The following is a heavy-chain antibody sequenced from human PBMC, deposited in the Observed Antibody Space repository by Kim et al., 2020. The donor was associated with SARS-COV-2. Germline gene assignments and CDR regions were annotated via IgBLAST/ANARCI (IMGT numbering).Heavy chain of an antibody. CDR3: ARGPYSRVRGVFDY. J-gene: IGHJ4*02. D-gene: IGHD3-10*01. CDR2: INHSGST. V-gene: IGHV4-34*01. Sequence: SETLSLTCAVYGGSFSGYYWSWIRQPPGKGLEWIGEINHSGSTNYNPSLKSRVTISVDTSKNQFSLKLSSVTAADTAVYYCARGPYSRVRGVFDYWGQGTLVTVSS. CDR1: GGSFSGYY.